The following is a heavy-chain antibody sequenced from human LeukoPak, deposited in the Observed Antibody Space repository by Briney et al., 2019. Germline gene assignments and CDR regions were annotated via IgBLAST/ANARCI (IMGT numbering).Heavy chain of an antibody. J-gene: IGHJ4*02. CDR1: GFTFSSYA. CDR2: ISGSGGST. D-gene: IGHD6-19*01. CDR3: ARELAVAGTIFYFDY. Sequence: GGSLRLSCAASGFTFSSYAMSWVRQAPGKGLEWVSAISGSGGSTYYADSVKGRFTISRDNSKNPLYLPMNSLRAEDTAVYYCARELAVAGTIFYFDYWGQGTLVNVSS. V-gene: IGHV3-23*01.